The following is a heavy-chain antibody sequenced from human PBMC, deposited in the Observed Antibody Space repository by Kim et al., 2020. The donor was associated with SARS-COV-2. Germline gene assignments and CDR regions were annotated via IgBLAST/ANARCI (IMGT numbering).Heavy chain of an antibody. D-gene: IGHD3-3*01. Sequence: LKSRVTISVDTSKNQFSLKLSSVTAADTAVYYCASGLYDFWSGYSNWFDPWGQGTLVTISS. CDR3: ASGLYDFWSGYSNWFDP. V-gene: IGHV4-39*01. J-gene: IGHJ5*02.